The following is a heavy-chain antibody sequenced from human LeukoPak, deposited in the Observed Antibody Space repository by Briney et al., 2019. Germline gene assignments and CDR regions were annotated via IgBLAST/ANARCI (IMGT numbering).Heavy chain of an antibody. V-gene: IGHV3-9*01. J-gene: IGHJ5*02. CDR2: ISWNSGSI. CDR3: AKDWSSSGFDP. CDR1: GFTFENYG. D-gene: IGHD6-6*01. Sequence: GGSLRLSCAASGFTFENYGMSWVRQAPGKGLEWVSGISWNSGSIGYADSVKGRFTISRDNAKNSLYLQMNSLRAEDTALYYCAKDWSSSGFDPWGQGTLVTVSS.